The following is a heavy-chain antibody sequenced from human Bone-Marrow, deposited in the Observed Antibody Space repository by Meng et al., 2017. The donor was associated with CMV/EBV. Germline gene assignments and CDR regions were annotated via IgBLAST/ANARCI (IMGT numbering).Heavy chain of an antibody. V-gene: IGHV4-59*11. Sequence: GSLRLSCTVSGDSFGTHYWSWIRQPPGKGLEWLGYIFYSGSINYNPALKSRVSISIDTSKNQFSLKLRSVTAADTAFYDCARTVTRRPWFDPWGQGTLVTVSS. J-gene: IGHJ5*02. CDR3: ARTVTRRPWFDP. CDR2: IFYSGSI. CDR1: GDSFGTHY. D-gene: IGHD2-21*02.